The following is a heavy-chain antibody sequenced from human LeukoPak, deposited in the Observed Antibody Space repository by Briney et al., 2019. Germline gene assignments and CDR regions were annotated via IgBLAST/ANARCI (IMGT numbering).Heavy chain of an antibody. CDR2: IDTHGDNT. D-gene: IGHD3-3*01. CDR3: ARGRLRFLEWLLFDAFDI. CDR1: GLTFSTYA. Sequence: PGGSLRLSCAASGLTFSTYAMAWVRQAPGKGLEWVATIDTHGDNTYYADSVKGRFTISRDNAKNSLYLQMNSLRDEDTAVYYCARGRLRFLEWLLFDAFDIWGQGTMVTVSS. J-gene: IGHJ3*02. V-gene: IGHV3-48*02.